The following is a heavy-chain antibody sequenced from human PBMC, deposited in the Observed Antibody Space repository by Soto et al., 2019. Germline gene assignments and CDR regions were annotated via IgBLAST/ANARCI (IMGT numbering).Heavy chain of an antibody. J-gene: IGHJ4*02. Sequence: VGSLRLSCAASGFSFGGHGMHWVRQTPGKGLEWVAIISYDGKTDHYADSVKGRFTISRDNSKETVYLQMNSLTPADTAVYYCAKTGYSTGWSGGFFDYWGQGTPVTVSS. V-gene: IGHV3-30*18. CDR1: GFSFGGHG. CDR2: ISYDGKTD. D-gene: IGHD6-19*01. CDR3: AKTGYSTGWSGGFFDY.